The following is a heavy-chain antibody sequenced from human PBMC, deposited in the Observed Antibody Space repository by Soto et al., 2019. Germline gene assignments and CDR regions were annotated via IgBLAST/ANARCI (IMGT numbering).Heavy chain of an antibody. D-gene: IGHD4-17*01. Sequence: GESLKISCKGSGYSFTSYWIGWVRQMPGKGLEWMGIIYPGDSDTRYSPSFQGQVTISADKSISTAYLQWSSLKASDTAMYYCASQIVDYGDYGAFDIWGQGTMVTVSS. CDR1: GYSFTSYW. J-gene: IGHJ3*02. CDR3: ASQIVDYGDYGAFDI. V-gene: IGHV5-51*01. CDR2: IYPGDSDT.